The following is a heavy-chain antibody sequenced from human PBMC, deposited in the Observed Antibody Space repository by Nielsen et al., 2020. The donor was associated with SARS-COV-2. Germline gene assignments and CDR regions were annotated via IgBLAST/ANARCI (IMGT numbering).Heavy chain of an antibody. CDR1: GGSISSGGYY. CDR2: IYYSGST. CDR3: ASLRRGAFDI. D-gene: IGHD3-16*01. J-gene: IGHJ3*02. V-gene: IGHV4-31*03. Sequence: SETLSLTCTVSGGSISSGGYYWSWIRQHPGKGLEWIGYIYYSGSTYYNPSLKSRVTISVDTSKNQFSLKLGSVTAADTAVYYCASLRRGAFDIWGQGTMVTVSS.